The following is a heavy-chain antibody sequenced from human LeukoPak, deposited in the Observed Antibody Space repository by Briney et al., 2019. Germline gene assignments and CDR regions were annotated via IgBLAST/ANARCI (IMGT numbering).Heavy chain of an antibody. CDR2: TSYDGSNK. D-gene: IGHD1-26*01. J-gene: IGHJ6*02. V-gene: IGHV3-30*18. Sequence: GGSLRLSCAATGFTFSSFSMHWVRQAPGKGLEWVAVTSYDGSNKYYADSVKGRFTISRDNSKNTLYLQMNSLRTEDTAVYYCAKGRVGANGYYYYGMDVWGQGTAVTVSS. CDR1: GFTFSSFS. CDR3: AKGRVGANGYYYYGMDV.